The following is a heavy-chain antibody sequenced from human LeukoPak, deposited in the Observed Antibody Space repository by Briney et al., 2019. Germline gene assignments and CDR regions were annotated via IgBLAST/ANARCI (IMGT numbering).Heavy chain of an antibody. CDR2: IYHSGST. V-gene: IGHV4-38-2*02. CDR1: GYSLSSDYY. Sequence: SETLSLTCTVSGYSLSSDYYWGWIRQPPGKGLEWIGSIYHSGSTYYNPSLKSRVTISLDTSKNQFSLKLSSVTAADTAVYYCARVVNWFDPWGQGTLVTVSS. J-gene: IGHJ5*02. CDR3: ARVVNWFDP.